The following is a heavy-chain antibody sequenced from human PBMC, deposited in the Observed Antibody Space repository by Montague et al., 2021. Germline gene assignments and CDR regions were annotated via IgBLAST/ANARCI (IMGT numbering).Heavy chain of an antibody. D-gene: IGHD3-10*01. V-gene: IGHV4-59*08. CDR2: MFYGGAT. CDR1: SGSIFHAH. CDR3: AKQDYFVSGTSYKGFDP. Sequence: SETLSLTCTVSSGSIFHAHWSWVRQPPGKGLEWLGSMFYGGATSNNPSLKSRVTMSIDTPTNQFSLKLSFVTAADTAVYYCAKQDYFVSGTSYKGFDPWGQGILVTASS. J-gene: IGHJ5*02.